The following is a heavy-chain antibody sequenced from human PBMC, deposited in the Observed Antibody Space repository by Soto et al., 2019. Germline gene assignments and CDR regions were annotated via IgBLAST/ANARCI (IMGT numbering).Heavy chain of an antibody. CDR1: GFTFSSYA. D-gene: IGHD3-22*01. V-gene: IGHV3-23*01. CDR2: ISGSGGST. CDR3: ARVGPWVPYYYDSSPYTFENWFDP. J-gene: IGHJ5*02. Sequence: GGSLKLSCAASGFTFSSYAMSWVRQAPGKGLEWVSAISGSGGSTYYADSVKGRFTISRDNSKNTLYLQMNSLRAEDTAVYYCARVGPWVPYYYDSSPYTFENWFDPWGQGTLVTVSS.